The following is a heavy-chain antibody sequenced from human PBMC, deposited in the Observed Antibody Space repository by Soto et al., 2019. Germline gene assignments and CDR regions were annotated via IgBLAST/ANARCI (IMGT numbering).Heavy chain of an antibody. V-gene: IGHV4-59*08. CDR3: ARRKSSSYYFDY. J-gene: IGHJ4*02. CDR1: GGSISSYY. Sequence: SETLSLTCTVSGGSISSYYWSWIRQPPGKGLEWIGYIYYSGSTNYNPSLKSRVTISVDTPKNQFSLKLSSVTAADTAVYYCARRKSSSYYFDYWGQGTLVTVSS. CDR2: IYYSGST. D-gene: IGHD6-6*01.